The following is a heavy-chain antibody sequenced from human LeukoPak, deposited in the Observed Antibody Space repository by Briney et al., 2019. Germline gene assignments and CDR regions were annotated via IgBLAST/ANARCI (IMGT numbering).Heavy chain of an antibody. J-gene: IGHJ4*02. CDR3: SRDRGGGDIYFDY. CDR1: GFTFSSYG. Sequence: GGSLRLSCAASGFTFSSYGMNWVRQAPGKGPEWISHISRSGATIHYADSVKGRFTISRDNAKNSLYLQMSSLGAEDTAIYYCSRDRGGGDIYFDYWGQGTLVTVSS. V-gene: IGHV3-48*03. D-gene: IGHD2-21*02. CDR2: ISRSGATI.